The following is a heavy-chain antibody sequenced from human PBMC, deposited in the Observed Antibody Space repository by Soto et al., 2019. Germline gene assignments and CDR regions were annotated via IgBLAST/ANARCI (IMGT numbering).Heavy chain of an antibody. V-gene: IGHV4-59*01. CDR1: GGSIRSSY. D-gene: IGHD1-1*01. CDR3: ARAAETGGNWFDP. Sequence: PSETLSLTCTVSGGSIRSSYWTWIRQPPGKGLEWIGHMYFSGTTNFNPSLKSRITMSVDTSMNQFSLKLSSVTAADTAVYYCARAAETGGNWFDPWGQGTLVTVSS. J-gene: IGHJ5*02. CDR2: MYFSGTT.